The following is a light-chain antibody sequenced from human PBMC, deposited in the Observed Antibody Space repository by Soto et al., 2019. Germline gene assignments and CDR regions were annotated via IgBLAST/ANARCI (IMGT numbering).Light chain of an antibody. CDR1: SSDVGGYNY. CDR3: SSYTSSSTRVV. Sequence: QSALTQPASVSGSPGQSITISCPGTSSDVGGYNYVSWYQQHPGKAPKLMIYEVSNRPSGVSNRFSGSKSGNTASLTISGLQAEDEAHYYCSSYTSSSTRVVFGSGTKVTV. J-gene: IGLJ1*01. CDR2: EVS. V-gene: IGLV2-14*01.